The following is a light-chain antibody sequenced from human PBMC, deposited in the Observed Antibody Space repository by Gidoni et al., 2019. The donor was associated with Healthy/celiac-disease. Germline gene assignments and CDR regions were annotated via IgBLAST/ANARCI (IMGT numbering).Light chain of an antibody. CDR1: QDISNY. V-gene: IGKV1-33*01. CDR2: DAS. Sequence: DIQMTPSPSSLSAAVGDRVTITCQASQDISNYLNWYQQKPGKATKLLIYDASNLETGVPSRFSGSGSGTDFTFTISSLQPEDIETYYCQQYDNIPPLYTFGQGTKLEIK. CDR3: QQYDNIPPLYT. J-gene: IGKJ2*01.